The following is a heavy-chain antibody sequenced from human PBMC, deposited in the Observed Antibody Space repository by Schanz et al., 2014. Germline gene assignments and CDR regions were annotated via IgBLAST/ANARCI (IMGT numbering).Heavy chain of an antibody. V-gene: IGHV1-69*04. Sequence: QVQLVQSGAEVKKPGASVTVSCKSSGYDFHIYAYSWVRQARGQGLEWVGRFIPILDVGNYAQQFQGRVTMTADTSTSTAYMELRRLRSDDTAVYYCARGGYSSGWYDRDIAHFDYWGQGTLVTVSS. D-gene: IGHD6-19*01. CDR1: GYDFHIYA. CDR2: FIPILDVG. CDR3: ARGGYSSGWYDRDIAHFDY. J-gene: IGHJ4*02.